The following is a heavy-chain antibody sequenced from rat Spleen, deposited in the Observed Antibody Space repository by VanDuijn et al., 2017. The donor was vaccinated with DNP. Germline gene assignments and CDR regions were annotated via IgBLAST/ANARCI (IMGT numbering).Heavy chain of an antibody. CDR1: GFSLTNYH. D-gene: IGHD1-12*02. Sequence: QVQLKESGPGLVQPSQTLSLTCTVSGFSLTNYHVDWVRQPPGKGLEWMGRIQSDGNTDYNSVLKSRLSISRDTPKSQVFLKMISVQTEDTAMYFCARSHGYYYDGSYYPFAYWGQGTLVTVSS. CDR2: IQSDGNT. V-gene: IGHV2-27*01. J-gene: IGHJ3*01. CDR3: ARSHGYYYDGSYYPFAY.